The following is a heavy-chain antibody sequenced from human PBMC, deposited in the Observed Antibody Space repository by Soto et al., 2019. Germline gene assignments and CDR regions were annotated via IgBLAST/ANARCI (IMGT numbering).Heavy chain of an antibody. CDR3: ARGRYCLTGRCFPNWFDS. V-gene: IGHV4-30-4*01. CDR2: IYKIATN. J-gene: IGHJ5*01. D-gene: IGHD2-15*01. CDR1: GDSISTVDCF. Sequence: ASETLSLTCSVSGDSISTVDCFWAWIRQPPGQALEYIGYIYKIATNYYNPSFESRVAISLDTSKSQFFLNVTSVTAADTAVYFCARGRYCLTGRCFPNWFDSWGQGTLVTVSS.